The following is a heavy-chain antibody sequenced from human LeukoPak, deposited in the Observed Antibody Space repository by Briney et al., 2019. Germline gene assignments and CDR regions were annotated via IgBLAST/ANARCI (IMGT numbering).Heavy chain of an antibody. CDR1: GGSISSGGYY. CDR2: IYYSGST. J-gene: IGHJ4*02. Sequence: SETLSLTCTVSGGSISSGGYYWSWIRQHPGKGLEWIGYIYYSGSTYYNPSLKSRVTISVDTSKNQFSLKLSSVTAADTAVYYCARAGPIKTYYYDSSGYYFDYWGQGTLVTVSS. CDR3: ARAGPIKTYYYDSSGYYFDY. D-gene: IGHD3-22*01. V-gene: IGHV4-31*03.